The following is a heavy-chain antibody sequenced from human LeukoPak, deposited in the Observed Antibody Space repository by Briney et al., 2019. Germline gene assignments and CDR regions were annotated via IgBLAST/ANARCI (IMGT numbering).Heavy chain of an antibody. V-gene: IGHV4-59*08. CDR2: IYYGGST. Sequence: PSETLSLTCTVSGGSLSSYYWTWMRQPPRKGLEWIGNIYYGGSTNYNPSLTSRVTISVDTAKNQFSLKLSSVTAADTAAYYCARLSRGSYVDYWGQGTLVTVSS. D-gene: IGHD3-16*01. CDR1: GGSLSSYY. CDR3: ARLSRGSYVDY. J-gene: IGHJ4*02.